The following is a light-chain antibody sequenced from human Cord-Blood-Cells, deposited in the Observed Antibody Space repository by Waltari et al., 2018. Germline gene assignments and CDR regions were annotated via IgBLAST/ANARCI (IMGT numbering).Light chain of an antibody. CDR3: QQYNNWPPERT. CDR2: GAS. CDR1: PSVSSN. V-gene: IGKV3-15*01. Sequence: EIVMTQSPATLSVSPGERATLSCRASPSVSSNLAWYQQKPGQAPRLLIYGASTRATGIPARFSGSGSGTEFTLTISSLQSEDFAVYYCQQYNNWPPERTFGQGTKVEIK. J-gene: IGKJ1*01.